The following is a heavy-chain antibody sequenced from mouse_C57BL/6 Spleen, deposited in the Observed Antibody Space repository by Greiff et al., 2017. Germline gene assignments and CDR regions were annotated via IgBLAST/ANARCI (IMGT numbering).Heavy chain of an antibody. J-gene: IGHJ4*01. CDR1: GFSFNTYA. CDR2: IRSKSNNYAT. Sequence: EVKLVESGGGFVQPKGSLKLSCAASGFSFNTYAMNWVRQAPGKGLEWVARIRSKSNNYATSYADTVKDRFTINRDDSESMLYLQTNNLKTEDTAMYDCLRKEAYYRIPYSAMDYWGQGTSVTVSS. CDR3: LRKEAYYRIPYSAMDY. V-gene: IGHV10-1*01. D-gene: IGHD2-14*01.